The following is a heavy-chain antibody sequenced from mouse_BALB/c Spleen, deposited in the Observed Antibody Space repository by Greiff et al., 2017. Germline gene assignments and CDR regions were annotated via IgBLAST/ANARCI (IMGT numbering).Heavy chain of an antibody. D-gene: IGHD4-1*01. CDR3: ARDLTGYYFDY. Sequence: DVQLVESGGGLVKPGGSLKLSCAASGFTFSDYYMYWVRQTPEKRLEWVATISDGGSYTYYPDSVKGRFTISRDNAKNNLYLQMSSLKSEDTAMYYCARDLTGYYFDYWGQGTTLTVSS. V-gene: IGHV5-4*02. CDR1: GFTFSDYY. CDR2: ISDGGSYT. J-gene: IGHJ2*01.